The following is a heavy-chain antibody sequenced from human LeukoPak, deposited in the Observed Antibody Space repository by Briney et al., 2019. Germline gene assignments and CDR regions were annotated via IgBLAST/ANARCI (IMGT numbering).Heavy chain of an antibody. D-gene: IGHD5-24*01. Sequence: GGSLRLSCAASGFTFSSYAMSWVRQAPGKGLEWVSAISGSGGSTYYADSVKGRFTISRDNPKNTLYLQMNSLRAEDTAVYYCAKGPKNYPTYGMDVWGQGTTVTVSS. V-gene: IGHV3-23*01. CDR3: AKGPKNYPTYGMDV. CDR1: GFTFSSYA. J-gene: IGHJ6*02. CDR2: ISGSGGST.